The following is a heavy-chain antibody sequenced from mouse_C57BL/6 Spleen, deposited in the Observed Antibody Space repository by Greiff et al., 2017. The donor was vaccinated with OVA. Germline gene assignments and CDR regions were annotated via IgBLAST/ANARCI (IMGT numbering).Heavy chain of an antibody. CDR2: IHPNSGST. CDR3: ARSRGNYVEFAY. J-gene: IGHJ3*01. Sequence: QVQLQQPGAALVKPGASVKLSCKASGYTFTSYWMHWVKQRPGQGLEWIGMIHPNSGSTNYNEKFKSKATLTVDKSSSTAYMQLSSLTSEDSAVYYCARSRGNYVEFAYWGQGTLVTVSA. D-gene: IGHD2-1*01. V-gene: IGHV1-64*01. CDR1: GYTFTSYW.